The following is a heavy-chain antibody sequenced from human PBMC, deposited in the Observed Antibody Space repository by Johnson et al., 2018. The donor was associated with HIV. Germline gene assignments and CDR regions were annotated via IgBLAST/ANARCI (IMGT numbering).Heavy chain of an antibody. Sequence: VQLVESGGGLVQPGGSLRLSCVASGFTVSSNYMNWVRQAPGKGLEWVSVIYSGGSTYYADSVKGRFTISRDNSKNTLYFQMNSLRAEDPAVYYCARAYSYGAFDIWGQGTMVTVSS. CDR3: ARAYSYGAFDI. D-gene: IGHD5-18*01. J-gene: IGHJ3*02. V-gene: IGHV3-66*01. CDR1: GFTVSSNY. CDR2: IYSGGST.